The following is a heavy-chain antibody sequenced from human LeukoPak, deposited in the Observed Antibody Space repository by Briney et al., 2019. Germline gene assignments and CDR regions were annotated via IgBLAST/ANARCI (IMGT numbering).Heavy chain of an antibody. J-gene: IGHJ4*02. CDR3: ARGLTIYDILTAYYTFPYFDY. CDR2: IYYSGST. CDR1: GGSMSSYY. D-gene: IGHD3-9*01. Sequence: KPSETLSLTCSVSGGSMSSYYWSWIRQPPGKGLEWIGYIYYSGSTSYNPSLKSRVTISVDTSKNQFSLNLSSVTAADAAVYYCARGLTIYDILTAYYTFPYFDYWGQGTLVTVSS. V-gene: IGHV4-59*01.